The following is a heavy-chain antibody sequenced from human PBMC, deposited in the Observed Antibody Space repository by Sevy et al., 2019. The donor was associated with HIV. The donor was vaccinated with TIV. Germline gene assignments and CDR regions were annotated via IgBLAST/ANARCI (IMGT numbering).Heavy chain of an antibody. D-gene: IGHD3-16*01. CDR1: GGSRISPTFY. V-gene: IGHV4-39*02. Sequence: SETLSLTCTASGGSRISPTFYWGWVRQPPGERLEWIAAMHYGGNTYYNPSLKGRLAMSVDTSKNQFSLNLTSVTAADAAVYHCVRDHHLRGRHWFDSWGQGALVTVSS. CDR3: VRDHHLRGRHWFDS. J-gene: IGHJ5*01. CDR2: MHYGGNT.